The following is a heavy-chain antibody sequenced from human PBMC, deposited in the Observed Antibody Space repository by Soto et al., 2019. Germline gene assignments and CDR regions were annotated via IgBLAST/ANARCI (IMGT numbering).Heavy chain of an antibody. J-gene: IGHJ4*01. CDR3: AKGMAITVYGVDILFAY. CDR2: ISGSGDNT. CDR1: GFSFSDYA. Sequence: GGSLRLSCKASGFSFSDYAMTWVRQAPGKGLEWVSVISGSGDNTFYAASVKGRFAISRDNSKNVLYLQMNSLSADDAAVYFCAKGMAITVYGVDILFAYWRLGTLVTVSS. D-gene: IGHD3-3*01. V-gene: IGHV3-23*01.